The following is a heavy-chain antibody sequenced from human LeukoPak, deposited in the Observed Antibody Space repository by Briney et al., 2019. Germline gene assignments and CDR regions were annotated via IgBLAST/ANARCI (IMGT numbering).Heavy chain of an antibody. D-gene: IGHD3-22*01. CDR2: ISSSSSYI. CDR1: GFTFSSYS. Sequence: SGGSLRLSCAASGFTFSSYSMNWVRQAPGKGLEWVSSISSSSSYIYYADSVKGRFTISRDNARNSLYLQMNSLRAEDTAVYYCARDYYDSSGYYYVRAFDIWGQGTMVTVSS. J-gene: IGHJ3*02. V-gene: IGHV3-21*04. CDR3: ARDYYDSSGYYYVRAFDI.